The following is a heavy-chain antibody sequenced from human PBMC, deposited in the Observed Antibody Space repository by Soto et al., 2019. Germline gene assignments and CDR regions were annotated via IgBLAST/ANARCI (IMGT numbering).Heavy chain of an antibody. J-gene: IGHJ4*02. CDR1: GFTFSSYA. V-gene: IGHV3-23*01. CDR2: ISGSGGST. D-gene: IGHD3-16*02. CDR3: AKDHDYIWGSYRYTAQNCDY. Sequence: EVQLLESGGGVVQPGGSLRLSCAASGFTFSSYAMSWVRQAPGKGLEWDSAISGSGGSTYYADSVKGRFTISRDNSKNTLYLQMNSLRAEDTAVYYCAKDHDYIWGSYRYTAQNCDYWGQGTLVTVSS.